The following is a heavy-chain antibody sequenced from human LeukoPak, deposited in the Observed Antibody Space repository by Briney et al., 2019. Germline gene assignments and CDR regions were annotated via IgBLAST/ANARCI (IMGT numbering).Heavy chain of an antibody. V-gene: IGHV4-59*01. CDR2: IYYSGST. J-gene: IGHJ5*02. CDR1: GGSFSGYY. Sequence: PSETLSLTCAVYGGSFSGYYWSWIRQPPGKGLEWIGYIYYSGSTNYNPSLKSRVTISVDTSKNQFSLKLSSVTAADTAVYYCARDRAGYCSGGSCYPNNWFDPWGQGTLVTASS. D-gene: IGHD2-15*01. CDR3: ARDRAGYCSGGSCYPNNWFDP.